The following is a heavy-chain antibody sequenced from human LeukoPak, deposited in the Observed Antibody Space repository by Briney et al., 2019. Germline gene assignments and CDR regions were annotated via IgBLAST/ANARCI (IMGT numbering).Heavy chain of an antibody. J-gene: IGHJ6*03. CDR2: INWNGGST. V-gene: IGHV3-20*04. CDR3: ARSPLRGSFILGYYYYMDV. CDR1: RLTFSSYS. Sequence: GSLRLSCAASRLTFSSYSMNWVRQAPGKGLDWVSGINWNGGSTGYADSVKGRFTISRDNAKNSLYLQMNSLRAEDTALYYCARSPLRGSFILGYYYYMDVWGKGTTVTVSS. D-gene: IGHD1-26*01.